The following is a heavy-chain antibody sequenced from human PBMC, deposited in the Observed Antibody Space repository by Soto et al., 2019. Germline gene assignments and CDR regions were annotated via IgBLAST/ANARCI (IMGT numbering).Heavy chain of an antibody. J-gene: IGHJ3*02. CDR1: GYTFTSYY. V-gene: IGHV1-46*01. Sequence: DSVKGSCNASGYTFTSYYMHWVRQAPGQGLEWMGIINPSGGSTSYAQKFQGRVTMTRDTSTSTVYMELSSLRSEDTAVYYCARGAALDAFDIWGQGTMVTVSS. CDR3: ARGAALDAFDI. D-gene: IGHD6-25*01. CDR2: INPSGGST.